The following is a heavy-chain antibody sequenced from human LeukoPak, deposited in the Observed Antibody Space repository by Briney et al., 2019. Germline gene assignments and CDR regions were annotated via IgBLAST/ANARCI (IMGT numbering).Heavy chain of an antibody. CDR1: GYTFTGYY. CDR3: AREEYCSGGSCGVFVP. J-gene: IGHJ5*02. CDR2: INPNSGGT. D-gene: IGHD2-15*01. Sequence: ASVKVSCKASGYTFTGYYMHWVRQAPGQGLEWMGWINPNSGGTNYAQKFQGRVTMTRDTSISTAYMELSGLRSDDTAVYYCAREEYCSGGSCGVFVPWGRETLVSVSS. V-gene: IGHV1-2*02.